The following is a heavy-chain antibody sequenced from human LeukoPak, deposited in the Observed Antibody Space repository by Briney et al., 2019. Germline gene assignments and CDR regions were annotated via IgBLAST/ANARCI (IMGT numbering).Heavy chain of an antibody. J-gene: IGHJ4*02. CDR1: GYTFTGYY. Sequence: GASVKVSCKASGYTFTGYYMHWVRQAPGQGLEWMGWINPNSGGTNYAQKFQGRVTMTRDTSISTAYMELSRLRSDDTAVYYCARDYEATVTTFDHWGQGTLVTVSS. CDR3: ARDYEATVTTFDH. V-gene: IGHV1-2*02. D-gene: IGHD4-11*01. CDR2: INPNSGGT.